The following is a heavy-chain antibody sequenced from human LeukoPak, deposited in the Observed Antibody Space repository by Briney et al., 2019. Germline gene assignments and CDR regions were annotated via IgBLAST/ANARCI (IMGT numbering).Heavy chain of an antibody. CDR3: ARVDYYDSSVFDY. J-gene: IGHJ4*02. D-gene: IGHD3-22*01. V-gene: IGHV4-59*01. CDR2: IYYSGST. Sequence: SETLSLTCTVSGGSISSYYWSWIRQPPGKGLEWIGYIYYSGSTNYNPSLKSRVTISVDTPKNQFSLILNSVTAADTAVYYCARVDYYDSSVFDYWGQGTLVTVSS. CDR1: GGSISSYY.